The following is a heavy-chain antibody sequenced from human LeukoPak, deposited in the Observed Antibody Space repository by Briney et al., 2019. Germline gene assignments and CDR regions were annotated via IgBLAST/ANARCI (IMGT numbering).Heavy chain of an antibody. D-gene: IGHD6-13*01. Sequence: SETLSLTCTVSGGSISSSSNYWGWIRQPPGKGLGWIGSMYYSGSIYYNLSLKSRVIISVDTSKNQFSLKLSSVTAADTAVYYCARDRSSTWYPGYFQHWGQGTLVTVSS. CDR3: ARDRSSTWYPGYFQH. CDR2: MYYSGSI. J-gene: IGHJ1*01. V-gene: IGHV4-39*07. CDR1: GGSISSSSNY.